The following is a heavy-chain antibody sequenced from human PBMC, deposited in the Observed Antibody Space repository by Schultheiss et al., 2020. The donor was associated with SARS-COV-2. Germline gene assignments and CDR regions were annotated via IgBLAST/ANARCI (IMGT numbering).Heavy chain of an antibody. CDR3: ARGGVVAATAIDY. D-gene: IGHD2-15*01. J-gene: IGHJ4*02. Sequence: SETLSLTCTVSGGSVSSGSYYWSWIRQPPGKGLEWIGYIYYSGSTYYNPSLKSRVTISVDTSKNQFSLKLSSVTAADTAVYYCARGGVVAATAIDYWGQGTLVTVSS. CDR2: IYYSGST. CDR1: GGSVSSGSYY. V-gene: IGHV4-61*01.